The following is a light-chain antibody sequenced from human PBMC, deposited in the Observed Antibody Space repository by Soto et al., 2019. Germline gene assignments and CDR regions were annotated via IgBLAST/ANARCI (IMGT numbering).Light chain of an antibody. Sequence: IALTQSPGTLSLSTGERATLSCRASQSVSSSYLAWYQQKPGQAPRLLIYGASSRATGIPDRFSGSGSGTDFTLTISRLEPEDFAVYYCQQYGSLFGQGTKV. V-gene: IGKV3-20*01. J-gene: IGKJ1*01. CDR3: QQYGSL. CDR2: GAS. CDR1: QSVSSSY.